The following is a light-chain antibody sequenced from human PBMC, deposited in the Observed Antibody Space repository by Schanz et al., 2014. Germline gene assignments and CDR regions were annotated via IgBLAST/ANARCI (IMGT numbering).Light chain of an antibody. CDR3: SSYTSSTTQV. CDR2: DVT. J-gene: IGLJ2*01. Sequence: QSVLTQPASVSGSPGQSITISCAGTTTDVGGYNYVSWYQQHPGKAPKLIIYDVTNRPSGVSHRFSGSKSGNTASLTISGLQDEDEADYFCSSYTSSTTQVFGGGTKLTVL. CDR1: TTDVGGYNY. V-gene: IGLV2-14*03.